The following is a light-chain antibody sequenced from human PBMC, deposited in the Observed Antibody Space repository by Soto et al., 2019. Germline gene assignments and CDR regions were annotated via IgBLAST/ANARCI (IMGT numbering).Light chain of an antibody. J-gene: IGLJ1*01. CDR2: EVS. CDR1: SSVVGSYNL. V-gene: IGLV2-23*02. Sequence: QSVLTQPASVSGSPGQSMTISCTGSSSVVGSYNLVSWYQQHPGKAPKLMIYEVSKRPSGVSNRFSGSKSGNTASLTISGLQAEDEDDYYCSSYAGSSTYVFGTGTKVTVL. CDR3: SSYAGSSTYV.